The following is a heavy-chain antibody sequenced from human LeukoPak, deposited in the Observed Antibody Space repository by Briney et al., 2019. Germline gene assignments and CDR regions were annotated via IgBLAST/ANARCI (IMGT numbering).Heavy chain of an antibody. Sequence: EXXGXXXXXDSDTRYSPSFQGQVTISADKSINTAYLHWSSLKASDTAMYYCARRSLGFCSGGGCYAAFDYWGQGTLVTVSS. D-gene: IGHD2-15*01. J-gene: IGHJ4*02. V-gene: IGHV5-51*01. CDR3: ARRSLGFCSGGGCYAAFDY. CDR2: XXXXDSDT.